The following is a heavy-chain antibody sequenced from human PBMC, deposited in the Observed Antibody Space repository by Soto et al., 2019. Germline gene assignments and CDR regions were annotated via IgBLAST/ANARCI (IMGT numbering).Heavy chain of an antibody. D-gene: IGHD2-15*01. V-gene: IGHV1-18*01. CDR1: GYTFTSYG. Sequence: GASVKVSCKASGYTFTSYGISWVRQAPGQGLEWMGWISAYNGNTNYAQKLQGRVTMTTDTSTSTAYMELRSLRSDDTAVYYCARGRGGGYCSGSSCPYGMDVWGQGTTVTVSS. CDR3: ARGRGGGYCSGSSCPYGMDV. J-gene: IGHJ6*02. CDR2: ISAYNGNT.